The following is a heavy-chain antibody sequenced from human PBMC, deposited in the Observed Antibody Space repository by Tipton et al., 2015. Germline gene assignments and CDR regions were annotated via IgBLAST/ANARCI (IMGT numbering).Heavy chain of an antibody. CDR3: ARDLEHGMDV. Sequence: TLSLTCTVSGGSVSTSNYYWGWIRQSPGMGLEWIGYISYSGSTHYNPSLKRRVTISLDTSKNQFSLTLNSVTAADTAVYYCARDLEHGMDVWGHGTTVTVSS. V-gene: IGHV4-61*01. J-gene: IGHJ6*02. CDR2: ISYSGST. D-gene: IGHD5-24*01. CDR1: GGSVSTSNYY.